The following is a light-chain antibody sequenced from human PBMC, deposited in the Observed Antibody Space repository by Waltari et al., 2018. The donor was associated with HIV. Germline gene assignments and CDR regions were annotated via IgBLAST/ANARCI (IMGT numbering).Light chain of an antibody. Sequence: DIRMTQSPSSLSASVGDRITITCRASQDIGSSLAWYQQMPGTVPKLVIFSASSLQSGVSFRFSGSGSGTYFTLTISSLQPEDAATYFCQKYNSAPHTFGQGTRVEI. CDR2: SAS. V-gene: IGKV1-27*01. J-gene: IGKJ1*01. CDR1: QDIGSS. CDR3: QKYNSAPHT.